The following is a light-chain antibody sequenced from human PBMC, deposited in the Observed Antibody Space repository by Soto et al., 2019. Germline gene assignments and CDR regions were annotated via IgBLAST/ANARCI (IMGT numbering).Light chain of an antibody. CDR3: SSYTSSSTPYV. V-gene: IGLV2-14*01. CDR1: SSDVGGYNY. J-gene: IGLJ1*01. Sequence: SVLTQPASVSGSPGQSLTISCTGTSSDVGGYNYVSWYQQHPGKAPKLMIYEVSNRPSGVSNRFSGSKSGNTASLTISGLQAEDEADYYCSSYTSSSTPYVFGTGTKLTVL. CDR2: EVS.